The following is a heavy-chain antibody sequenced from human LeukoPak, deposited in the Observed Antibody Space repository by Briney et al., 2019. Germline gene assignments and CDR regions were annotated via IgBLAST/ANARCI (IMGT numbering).Heavy chain of an antibody. CDR3: AKVFALWFGEFDY. V-gene: IGHV3-23*01. J-gene: IGHJ4*02. CDR1: GFTFSSYE. D-gene: IGHD3-10*01. CDR2: TSGTGGTT. Sequence: GGSLRLSCAASGFTFSSYEMNWVRQAPGKGLEWVSATSGTGGTTYYADSVKGRFTISRDNSKNTLYLQMNSLRAEDTAVYYCAKVFALWFGEFDYWGQGTLVTVSS.